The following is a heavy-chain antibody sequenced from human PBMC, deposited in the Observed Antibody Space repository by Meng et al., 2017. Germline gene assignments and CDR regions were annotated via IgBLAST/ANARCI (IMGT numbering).Heavy chain of an antibody. CDR3: ASGWRRIGAAVQGGWFDT. J-gene: IGHJ5*02. CDR2: IYYSGTT. CDR1: GGSISSGGYY. Sequence: SCTVSGGSISSGGYYWSWIRQHPGKGLEWIGYIYYSGTTYYNTSPKSQVTISVDTSKNQFSLKLRSVTAADTAMYYCASGWRRIGAAVQGGWFDTWGQGTLVTVSS. V-gene: IGHV4-31*02. D-gene: IGHD6-13*01.